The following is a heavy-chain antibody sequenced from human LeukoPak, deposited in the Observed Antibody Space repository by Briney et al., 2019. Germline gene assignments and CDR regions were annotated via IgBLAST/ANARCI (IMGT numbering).Heavy chain of an antibody. D-gene: IGHD2-21*02. V-gene: IGHV3-30*18. CDR1: GFTFSSYG. Sequence: GGSLRLSCAASGFTFSSYGMHWVRQAPGKGLEWVAVISYDGSNKYYADSVKGRFTISRDNSKNTLYLQMNSLRAEDTAVYYGAKIGRGVVTGGGDYWGQGTLVTVSS. J-gene: IGHJ4*02. CDR2: ISYDGSNK. CDR3: AKIGRGVVTGGGDY.